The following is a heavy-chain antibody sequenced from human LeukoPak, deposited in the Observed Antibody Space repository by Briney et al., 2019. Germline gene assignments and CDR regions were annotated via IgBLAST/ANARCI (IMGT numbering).Heavy chain of an antibody. CDR3: AKGYCSSTSCYSRFDY. D-gene: IGHD2-2*02. V-gene: IGHV3-23*01. CDR1: AFTCSSYA. Sequence: ALSLRFSCAASAFTCSSYAMSWVRQAPGNGLGRFSAISGSGGSTYYADSVKGRFTISRDNSKNTLYLQMTSLRAEDTAVYYCAKGYCSSTSCYSRFDYWGQGTLVTVSS. J-gene: IGHJ4*02. CDR2: ISGSGGST.